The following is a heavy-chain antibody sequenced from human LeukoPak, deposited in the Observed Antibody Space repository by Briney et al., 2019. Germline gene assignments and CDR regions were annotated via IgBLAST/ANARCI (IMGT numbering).Heavy chain of an antibody. J-gene: IGHJ4*02. Sequence: ASVKVSCKASGGTFSSYAISWVRQAPGQGLEWMGGIIPIFATANYTQKFQGRVTITADESTSTAYMELSSLRSEDTAVYYCARGFDYYGSGSYYCDYWGQGTLVTVSS. CDR1: GGTFSSYA. D-gene: IGHD3-10*01. CDR3: ARGFDYYGSGSYYCDY. CDR2: IIPIFATA. V-gene: IGHV1-69*13.